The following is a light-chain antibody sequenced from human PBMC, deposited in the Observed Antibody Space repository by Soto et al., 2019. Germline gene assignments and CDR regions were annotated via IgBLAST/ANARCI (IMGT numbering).Light chain of an antibody. CDR2: AAS. CDR1: QDISSS. CDR3: QQSYSTPPT. V-gene: IGKV1-39*01. J-gene: IGKJ1*01. Sequence: IQLTQSPSSLSASVGDRVTISRRASQDISSSLNWYQHKSGKAPKLLIYAASSLQSGVPSRFSGSGSGTDFTLTISSLQPEDFATYYCQQSYSTPPTFGQGTKVDIK.